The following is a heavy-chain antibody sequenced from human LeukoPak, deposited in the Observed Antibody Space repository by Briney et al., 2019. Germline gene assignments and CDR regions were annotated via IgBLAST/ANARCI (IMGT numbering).Heavy chain of an antibody. D-gene: IGHD5-18*01. CDR1: GFTSMNAW. Sequence: EAGGSLRLSCAASGFTSMNAWMSWVRQAPGKAPEWVARIKSKRDGETTDYAAPVKGRFTISRDDSKNTLYPQMNSLKTEDTALYYCTTDGGVIGQVWLSYWGQGTLVTVSS. CDR3: TTDGGVIGQVWLSY. CDR2: IKSKRDGETT. V-gene: IGHV3-15*01. J-gene: IGHJ4*02.